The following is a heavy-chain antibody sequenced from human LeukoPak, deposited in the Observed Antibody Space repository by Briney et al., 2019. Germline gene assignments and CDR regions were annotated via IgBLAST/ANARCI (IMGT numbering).Heavy chain of an antibody. CDR2: INHSGST. CDR3: ARGRGGS. CDR1: GGSFSGYY. Sequence: SETLSLTCAVYGGSFSGYYWSWIRQPPGKGLEWIGEINHSGSTNYNPSLKSRVTISVDTSKNQFSLKLSPVTAADTAVYYCARGRGGSWGQGTLVTVSS. V-gene: IGHV4-34*01. J-gene: IGHJ5*02.